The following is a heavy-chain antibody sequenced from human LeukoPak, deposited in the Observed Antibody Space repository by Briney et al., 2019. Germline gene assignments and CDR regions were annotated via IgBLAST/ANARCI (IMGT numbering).Heavy chain of an antibody. CDR1: GGTFSSYA. CDR2: IIPIFGTA. Sequence: VASVKVSCKASGGTFSSYAISWVRQAPGQGLEWMGGIIPIFGTANYAQKFQGRVTITADESTSAAYMELSSLRSEDTAVYYCARDSDFDSSGYIQHWGQGTLVTVSS. D-gene: IGHD3-22*01. CDR3: ARDSDFDSSGYIQH. V-gene: IGHV1-69*13. J-gene: IGHJ1*01.